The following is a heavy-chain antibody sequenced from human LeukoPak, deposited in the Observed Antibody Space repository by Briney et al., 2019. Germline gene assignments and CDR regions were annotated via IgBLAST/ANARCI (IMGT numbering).Heavy chain of an antibody. Sequence: PSETLSLTCTVSGGSISSYYWKWIRLPPGKGLEWIGSIYYSGTTYYNPSLKSRVTISIDTSKNQFSLKLSSVTAADTAVYYCAGDSSGYYYIDDWGQGTLVTVSS. V-gene: IGHV4-39*07. D-gene: IGHD3-22*01. CDR1: GGSISSYY. CDR2: IYYSGTT. J-gene: IGHJ4*02. CDR3: AGDSSGYYYIDD.